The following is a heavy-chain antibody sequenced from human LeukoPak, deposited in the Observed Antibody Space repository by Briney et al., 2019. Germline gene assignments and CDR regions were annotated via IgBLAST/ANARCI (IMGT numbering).Heavy chain of an antibody. CDR3: ARDLVLLWSKDY. J-gene: IGHJ4*02. V-gene: IGHV3-48*03. CDR2: ISSSGRNI. D-gene: IGHD5-18*01. CDR1: GFTFSNYE. Sequence: PGGSLRLSCAASGFTFSNYEFNWVRQAPGKGLEWVSYISSSGRNIYYADSVKGRFTISRDNAKNSLYLQMNSLRAEDTAVYYCARDLVLLWSKDYWGQGTLVTVSS.